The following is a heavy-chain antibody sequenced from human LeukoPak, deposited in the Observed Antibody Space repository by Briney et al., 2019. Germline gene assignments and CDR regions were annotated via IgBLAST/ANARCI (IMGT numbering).Heavy chain of an antibody. CDR1: GDTFTGYY. Sequence: ASVKVSCKASGDTFTGYYMHWVRQAPGQGLEWMGWINPNSGGTNYAQKFQGRVTMTRATSISTAYMELSRLRSDDTAVYYCARDRSPIYYCSGGGFFDYWGQGTLVTVSS. J-gene: IGHJ4*02. CDR2: INPNSGGT. D-gene: IGHD3-10*01. V-gene: IGHV1-2*02. CDR3: ARDRSPIYYCSGGGFFDY.